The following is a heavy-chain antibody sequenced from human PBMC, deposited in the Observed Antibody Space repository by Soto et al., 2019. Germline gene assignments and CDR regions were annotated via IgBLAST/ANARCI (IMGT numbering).Heavy chain of an antibody. CDR1: GFTFSSYA. CDR3: ANPGLYGAQIYYYMDV. J-gene: IGHJ6*03. V-gene: IGHV3-23*01. Sequence: EVQLLESGGGLVQPGGSLRLSCAASGFTFSSYAMSWVRQAPGKGLEWVSAISGSGGSTYYADSVKGRFTISRDNSKNTLYLQMNSLRAEDTAVYYCANPGLYGAQIYYYMDVWGKGTTVTVSS. CDR2: ISGSGGST. D-gene: IGHD4-17*01.